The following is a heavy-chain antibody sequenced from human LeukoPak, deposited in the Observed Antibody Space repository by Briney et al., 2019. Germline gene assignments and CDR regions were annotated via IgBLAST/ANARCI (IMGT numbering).Heavy chain of an antibody. V-gene: IGHV3-23*01. D-gene: IGHD3-3*01. CDR3: ANTGRITIFGVVITPHAFDI. J-gene: IGHJ3*02. CDR2: ISGSGGST. CDR1: GFTFSSYA. Sequence: GGSLRLSCAASGFTFSSYAMSWVRQAPGKGLEWVSAISGSGGSTYYADSVKGRFTISRDNSKNTLYLQMNKLRAEDTAVYYCANTGRITIFGVVITPHAFDIWGQGTMVTVSS.